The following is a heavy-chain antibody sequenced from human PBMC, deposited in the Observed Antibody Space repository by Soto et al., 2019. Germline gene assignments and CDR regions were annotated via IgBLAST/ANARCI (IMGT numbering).Heavy chain of an antibody. CDR2: ISAYNGNT. CDR3: ARDVLIGYLTRFDP. J-gene: IGHJ5*02. Sequence: ASVKVSCKASGYTFTSYGISWVRQAPGQGLELVGWISAYNGNTKYAQNFQGRVTMTTDTSTSTVYMELRRLRSDDTAVYYCARDVLIGYLTRFDPWGQGNLVTVSS. V-gene: IGHV1-18*04. D-gene: IGHD3-9*01. CDR1: GYTFTSYG.